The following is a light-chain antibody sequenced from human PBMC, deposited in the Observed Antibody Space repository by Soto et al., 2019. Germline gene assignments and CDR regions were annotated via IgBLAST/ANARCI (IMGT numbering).Light chain of an antibody. J-gene: IGKJ2*01. Sequence: EIVLTQSPGTLSLSPGERATLSCRASQSVSSSYLAWYQQKHGQAPRLLIYGASSRATGIPDRFSGSGSGTDFTLTISRLEPEDFAVYYCHQYGSSPRYTFGQGTKLEIK. CDR3: HQYGSSPRYT. CDR2: GAS. CDR1: QSVSSSY. V-gene: IGKV3-20*01.